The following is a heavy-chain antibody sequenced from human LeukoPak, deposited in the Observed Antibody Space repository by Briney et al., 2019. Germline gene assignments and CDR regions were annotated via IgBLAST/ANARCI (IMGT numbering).Heavy chain of an antibody. D-gene: IGHD3-3*01. J-gene: IGHJ4*02. V-gene: IGHV3-43*02. CDR3: AKDLPLYYDFWSGYYGGFDY. CDR1: GFTFEDYD. Sequence: PGGSLRLSCAASGFTFEDYDRHWVRQGPGKGLEWVSLISGNGNNIYYADSVKGGFIISRDNRKNSLYMQMNRLRTEDTALYYCAKDLPLYYDFWSGYYGGFDYWGQGTLVTVSS. CDR2: ISGNGNNI.